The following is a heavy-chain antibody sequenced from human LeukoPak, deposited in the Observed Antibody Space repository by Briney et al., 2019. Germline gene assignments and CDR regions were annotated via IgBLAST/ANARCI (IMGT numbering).Heavy chain of an antibody. CDR1: GYTFTSYG. Sequence: ASVKVSCRASGYTFTSYGISWVRQAPGQGLEWMGWISAYNGNTNYAQELQGRVTMTTDTSTSTAYMELRSLRSDDTAVYYCARDLGDIVVVVAATGFDYWGQGTLVTVSS. CDR3: ARDLGDIVVVVAATGFDY. CDR2: ISAYNGNT. D-gene: IGHD2-15*01. V-gene: IGHV1-18*01. J-gene: IGHJ4*02.